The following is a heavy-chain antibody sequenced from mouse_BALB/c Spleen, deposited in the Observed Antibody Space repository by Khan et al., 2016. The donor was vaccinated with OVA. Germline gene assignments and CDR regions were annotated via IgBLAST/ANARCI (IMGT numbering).Heavy chain of an antibody. CDR2: ISYSGST. D-gene: IGHD1-2*01. Sequence: EVQLQVSGPGLAKPSQSLSPTCTATAYSITSGYGWNWIWQFPGNKLEWMGYISYSGSTNYNPSLKSRISITRDTSKNQFFLQLNSVTTEDTATEYCARTARIKYWGKGTTLTVST. J-gene: IGHJ2*01. CDR1: AYSITSGYG. CDR3: ARTARIKY. V-gene: IGHV3-2*02.